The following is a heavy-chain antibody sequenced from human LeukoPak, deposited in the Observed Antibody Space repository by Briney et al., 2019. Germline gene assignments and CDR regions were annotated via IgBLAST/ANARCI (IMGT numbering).Heavy chain of an antibody. D-gene: IGHD2-15*01. V-gene: IGHV1-46*01. CDR2: INPSGGST. J-gene: IGHJ4*02. Sequence: ASVKVSSKASGYTFTRYFIHWVRQAPGRGLEWMGTINPSGGSTGYAQKFQGRVTMTRDTSTSTVYMELSSLRSEDTAVYYCAREGGGGIDIEPSFDYWGQGTLVTVSS. CDR1: GYTFTRYF. CDR3: AREGGGGIDIEPSFDY.